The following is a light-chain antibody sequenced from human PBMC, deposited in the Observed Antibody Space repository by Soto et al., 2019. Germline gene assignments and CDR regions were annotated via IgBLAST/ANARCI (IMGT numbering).Light chain of an antibody. Sequence: DIQMTQSPSSLSASVGDRVTITCQASQDISNYLNWYQQKPGKAPKLLIYDASNLETGVPSRFSGSGSGTDVTFTISSLQPEDIAAYYCQQYDNLLRLTFGQGTRLEIK. CDR2: DAS. CDR3: QQYDNLLRLT. CDR1: QDISNY. V-gene: IGKV1-33*01. J-gene: IGKJ5*01.